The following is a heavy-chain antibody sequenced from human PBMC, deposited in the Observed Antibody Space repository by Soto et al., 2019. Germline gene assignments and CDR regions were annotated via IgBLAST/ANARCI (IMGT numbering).Heavy chain of an antibody. J-gene: IGHJ6*03. CDR2: FDPEDGET. V-gene: IGHV1-24*01. D-gene: IGHD3-3*01. CDR3: ASRYYDFWSGYFMDV. CDR1: GYTLTELA. Sequence: GASVKVSCKVSGYTLTELAMHWVRQAPGKGLEWMGGFDPEDGETIYAQKFQGRVTMTEDTSTDTAYMELSSLRSEDTAVYYCASRYYDFWSGYFMDVWGKGTTVTVSS.